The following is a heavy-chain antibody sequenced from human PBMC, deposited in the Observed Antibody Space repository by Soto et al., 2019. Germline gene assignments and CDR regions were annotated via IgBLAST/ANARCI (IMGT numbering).Heavy chain of an antibody. J-gene: IGHJ5*02. CDR2: IYNSGST. D-gene: IGHD6-13*01. Sequence: QVQLQESGPALVKPSETLSLSCTVSGGSINSDYWSWIRQPPGKALEWIGYIYNSGSTNYSPSLNSRVTISVDASKNQFSLKLNSVTAADTAVYYCAKDIRGRTAAAVYNWFDPWGQGILVTVSS. CDR1: GGSINSDY. CDR3: AKDIRGRTAAAVYNWFDP. V-gene: IGHV4-59*01.